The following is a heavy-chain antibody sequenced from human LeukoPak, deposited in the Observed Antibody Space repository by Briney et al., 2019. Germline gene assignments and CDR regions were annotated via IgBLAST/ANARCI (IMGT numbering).Heavy chain of an antibody. V-gene: IGHV4-59*08. D-gene: IGHD2-21*02. J-gene: IGHJ3*02. CDR2: IYYSGST. CDR1: GGSISSYY. Sequence: SETLSLTCTVSGGSISSYYGMWIRQPPGRGLEWMGYIYYSGSTNYNPSLKSRLTISVDTSKNAFSLKLSSVTAADTAVYYCARGMGDIVVVTQEAFDIWGQGTMVTVSS. CDR3: ARGMGDIVVVTQEAFDI.